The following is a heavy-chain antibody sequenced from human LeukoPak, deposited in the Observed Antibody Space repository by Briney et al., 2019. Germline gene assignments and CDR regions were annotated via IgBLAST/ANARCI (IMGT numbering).Heavy chain of an antibody. V-gene: IGHV4-34*01. D-gene: IGHD2-2*02. Sequence: SETLSLTCAVYGGSFSGYYWSWIRQPPGKGLEWIGEINHSGSTNYNPSLKSRVTITVDTSKNQFSLKLRSVTAADTAVYYCARDTPLGYCSSTSCYNYYYYYMDVWGKGTTVTVSS. CDR2: INHSGST. J-gene: IGHJ6*03. CDR1: GGSFSGYY. CDR3: ARDTPLGYCSSTSCYNYYYYYMDV.